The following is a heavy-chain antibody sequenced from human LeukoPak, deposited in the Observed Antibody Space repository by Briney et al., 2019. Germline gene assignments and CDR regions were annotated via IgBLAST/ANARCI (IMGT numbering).Heavy chain of an antibody. D-gene: IGHD4-11*01. Sequence: SETLSLTCTVSGGSISSSSYYWGWIRQPPGKGLEWIGSIYYSGSTYYNPSLKSRVTISVDTSKNEFSLKLSSVTAADTAVYYCARVTTVITRRAFDIWGQGTMVTVSS. CDR1: GGSISSSSYY. CDR2: IYYSGST. V-gene: IGHV4-39*07. J-gene: IGHJ3*02. CDR3: ARVTTVITRRAFDI.